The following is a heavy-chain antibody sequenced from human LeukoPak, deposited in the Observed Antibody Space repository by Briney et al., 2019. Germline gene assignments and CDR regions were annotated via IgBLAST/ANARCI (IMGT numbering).Heavy chain of an antibody. D-gene: IGHD2-15*01. J-gene: IGHJ4*02. V-gene: IGHV3-30*18. CDR1: RFTFSSND. CDR2: ISYDGSNK. Sequence: GGSLRLSCAASRFTFSSNDMHWVRQAPGKGLEWVAIISYDGSNKYYADSVKGRFTISRDNSKNTLSLQMNSLRVEDTAMYYCAKELLREQLDYWGQGTLVSVSS. CDR3: AKELLREQLDY.